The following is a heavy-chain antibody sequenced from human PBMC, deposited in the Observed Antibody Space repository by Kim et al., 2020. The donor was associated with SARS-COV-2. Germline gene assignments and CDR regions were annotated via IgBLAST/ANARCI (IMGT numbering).Heavy chain of an antibody. Sequence: GGSLRLSCAASGFTFSSYGMHWVRQAPGKGLEWVAVISYDGSHKYYGDSVKGRLTISRDNSMNTLYLQMDSLRPEDTAVYYCAKDTFAGYVDYYFDYWG. CDR2: ISYDGSHK. CDR3: AKDTFAGYVDYYFDY. V-gene: IGHV3-30*18. J-gene: IGHJ4*01. CDR1: GFTFSSYG. D-gene: IGHD4-17*01.